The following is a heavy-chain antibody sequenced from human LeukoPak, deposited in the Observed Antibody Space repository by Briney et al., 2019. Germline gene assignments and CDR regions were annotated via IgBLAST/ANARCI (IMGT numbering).Heavy chain of an antibody. CDR2: ISDNISGT. J-gene: IGHJ4*02. V-gene: IGHV3-23*01. D-gene: IGHD3-10*01. Sequence: GGSLRLSCAPSGFTFSNYVMSWVRQAPGNGLEWGSAISDNISGTYYANSGRARFTISRDNSKTTLYLQMNSLRVAATAVYDCAKSYSYGSGSYVKTFDYWGQGTLVTVSS. CDR3: AKSYSYGSGSYVKTFDY. CDR1: GFTFSNYV.